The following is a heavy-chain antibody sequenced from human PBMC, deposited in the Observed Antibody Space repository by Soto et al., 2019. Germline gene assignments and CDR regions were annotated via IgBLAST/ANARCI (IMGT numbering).Heavy chain of an antibody. V-gene: IGHV1-3*01. J-gene: IGHJ4*02. D-gene: IGHD2-15*01. CDR3: AREGAHYTPLHH. CDR1: GYTFTDYA. Sequence: ASVKVSCKASGYTFTDYAIHWVRQAPGQGLEWMGWINVGNGNTGYSRKFQGRVTNARDMSASTAYIEVTSLTSEDTAIYYCAREGAHYTPLHHWGQGTLVTVSS. CDR2: INVGNGNT.